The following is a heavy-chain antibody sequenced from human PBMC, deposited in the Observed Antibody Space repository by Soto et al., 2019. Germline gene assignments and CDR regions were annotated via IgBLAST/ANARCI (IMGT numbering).Heavy chain of an antibody. D-gene: IGHD5-18*01. J-gene: IGHJ5*01. CDR2: LSGSGDTT. CDR1: GFTFSSYA. CDR3: AKEHRSYGPNWIEC. Sequence: GGSLRLSCAASGFTFSSYAMSWVRQTPGKGLEWVATLSGSGDTTYYADSVKGRFTISRDNSKSTLYLQMNSLRAEDTAVYYCAKEHRSYGPNWIECWGQGTLV. V-gene: IGHV3-23*01.